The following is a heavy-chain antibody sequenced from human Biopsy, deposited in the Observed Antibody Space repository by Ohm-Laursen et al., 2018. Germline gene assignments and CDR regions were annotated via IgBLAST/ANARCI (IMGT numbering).Heavy chain of an antibody. Sequence: SDTLSLTCTVSGGSISSSTTYYWAWLRQPPGKGLEWIGSIYNTETTFYNPSLKSRVTISVATSTNQFSLKVSSATAADTALYFCARHPTGFWFDPWGHGTLVTVSS. CDR2: IYNTETT. V-gene: IGHV4-39*01. CDR1: GGSISSSTTYY. J-gene: IGHJ5*02. CDR3: ARHPTGFWFDP.